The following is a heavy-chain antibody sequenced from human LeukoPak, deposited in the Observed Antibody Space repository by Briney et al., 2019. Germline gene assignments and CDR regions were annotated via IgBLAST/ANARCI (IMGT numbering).Heavy chain of an antibody. J-gene: IGHJ4*02. D-gene: IGHD6-19*01. CDR1: GFSFSNHW. CDR2: ITSDGYTT. V-gene: IGHV3-74*01. CDR3: AKDGSSGWYELGRFDY. Sequence: GGSLRLSCAASGFSFSNHWMHWVRQVPGEGLVWVSRITSDGYTTNYADSVKGRFTISRDNAKNTLYLQMNSLRAEDTAVYYCAKDGSSGWYELGRFDYWGQGTLVTVSA.